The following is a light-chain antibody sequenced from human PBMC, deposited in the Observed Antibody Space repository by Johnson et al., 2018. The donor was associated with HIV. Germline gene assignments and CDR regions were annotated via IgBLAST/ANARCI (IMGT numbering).Light chain of an antibody. CDR2: ENN. Sequence: QSVLTQPPSVSAAPGQKVNISCSGNSSNIENYFVSWYQQLPGAAPRLLIYENNKRPSGIPDRFSGSKSGASATLGITVLQSGDEADYYCGVWDASLSPHYVFGTGTTVIVL. CDR1: SSNIENYF. CDR3: GVWDASLSPHYV. J-gene: IGLJ1*01. V-gene: IGLV1-51*02.